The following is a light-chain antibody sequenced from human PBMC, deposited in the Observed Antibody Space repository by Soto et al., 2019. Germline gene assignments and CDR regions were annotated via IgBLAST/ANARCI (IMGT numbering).Light chain of an antibody. CDR1: SSNVGRNF. Sequence: QSVLTQPSSASGTPGQRVSISCSGTSSNVGRNFVYWYQQLPGSAPRLLIQNNDQRPSWVPDRFSGSKSGKSASLAVRGLQSEDEGLYHCEAWDDTLATLVFGGGTKLTVL. CDR3: EAWDDTLATLV. CDR2: NND. V-gene: IGLV1-47*01. J-gene: IGLJ3*02.